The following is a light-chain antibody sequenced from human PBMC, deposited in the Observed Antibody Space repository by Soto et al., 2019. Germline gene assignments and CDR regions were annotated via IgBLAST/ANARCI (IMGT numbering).Light chain of an antibody. J-gene: IGLJ2*01. CDR3: QTWGTGIVV. CDR1: SGPSSYA. Sequence: QLVLTQSPSASASLGASVKLTCTLSSGPSSYAIAWHQQQPEKGPRYLMRLNSDGSHTKGDGIPDRFSGSSSGAERYLTISRLQSEDEADYYCQTWGTGIVVFGGGTKLTVL. V-gene: IGLV4-69*01. CDR2: LNSDGSH.